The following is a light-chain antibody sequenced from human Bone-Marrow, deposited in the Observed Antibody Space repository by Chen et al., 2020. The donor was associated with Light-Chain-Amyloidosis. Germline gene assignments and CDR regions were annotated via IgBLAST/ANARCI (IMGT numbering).Light chain of an antibody. CDR3: QVWDRSSDRPV. CDR1: NIGSTS. J-gene: IGLJ3*02. Sequence: SYVLTPPSSVSVAPGQTATIACGGNNIGSTSVHWYQQTPGQAPLLVVYDDRDRPSGIHERLSGSNSGNTATLTISRVEAGDEADYYCQVWDRSSDRPVFGGGTKLTVL. V-gene: IGLV3-21*02. CDR2: DDR.